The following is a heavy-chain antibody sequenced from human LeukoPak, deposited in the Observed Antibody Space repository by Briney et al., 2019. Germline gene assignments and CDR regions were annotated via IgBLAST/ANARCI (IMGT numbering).Heavy chain of an antibody. V-gene: IGHV3-30*04. Sequence: GGSLRLSCEASGFTFSSYAIHWVRQAPGKGLEWVAAISYDGSNQNYADSVKGRFTTSRDNSKNTLYLQMNSLRAEDTAVYYCAREVGATAFDYWGQGTLVTVSS. CDR3: AREVGATAFDY. J-gene: IGHJ4*02. D-gene: IGHD1-26*01. CDR2: ISYDGSNQ. CDR1: GFTFSSYA.